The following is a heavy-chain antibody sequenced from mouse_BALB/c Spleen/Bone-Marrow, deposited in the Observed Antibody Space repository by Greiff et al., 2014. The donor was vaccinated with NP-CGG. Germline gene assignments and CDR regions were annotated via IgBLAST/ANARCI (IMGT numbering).Heavy chain of an antibody. J-gene: IGHJ3*01. CDR1: GFTFSNYW. CDR3: TRPTMITWFAY. Sequence: EVQLVESGGGLVQPGGSMKLSCVASGFTFSNYWMNWVRQSPEKGLEWVAEIRLKSNNYATHYAESVKGRFTISRDDSKSSVYLQMNNLIAEDTGIYYCTRPTMITWFAYWGQGTLVTVSA. V-gene: IGHV6-6*02. CDR2: IRLKSNNYAT. D-gene: IGHD2-4*01.